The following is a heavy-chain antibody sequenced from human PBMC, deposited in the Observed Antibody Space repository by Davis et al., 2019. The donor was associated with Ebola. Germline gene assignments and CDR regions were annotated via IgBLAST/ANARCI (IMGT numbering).Heavy chain of an antibody. J-gene: IGHJ4*02. D-gene: IGHD3/OR15-3a*01. CDR2: IGTGAYT. CDR3: ARGDSETDL. Sequence: PGGSLRLSCAASGFTFSSYAMNWVRQAPGKGLEWVAYIGTGAYTDYADSVEGRFTISRDNSKNSLFLQMSSLRAEDTAVYYCARGDSETDLWGQGTLVTVSS. CDR1: GFTFSSYA. V-gene: IGHV3-21*05.